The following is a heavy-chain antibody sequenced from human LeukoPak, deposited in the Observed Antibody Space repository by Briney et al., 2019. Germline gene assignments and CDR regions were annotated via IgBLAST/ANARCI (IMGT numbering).Heavy chain of an antibody. CDR1: GFTVSSNY. CDR2: IYSGGST. V-gene: IGHV3-66*01. J-gene: IGHJ6*03. CDR3: ARVYYYGSGSYFLGYMDV. Sequence: PGGSLRLSCAASGFTVSSNYMSWVRQAPGKGLEWVSVIYSGGSTYYADSVKGRFTISRDNSKNTLYLQMNSLRAEDTAVYYCARVYYYGSGSYFLGYMDVWGKGTTVTISS. D-gene: IGHD3-10*01.